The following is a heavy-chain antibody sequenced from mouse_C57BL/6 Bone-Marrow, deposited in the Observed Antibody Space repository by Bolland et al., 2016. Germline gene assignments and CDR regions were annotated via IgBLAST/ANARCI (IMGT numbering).Heavy chain of an antibody. CDR3: ARHLWY. Sequence: TISSGGSYTYYPDSVKGRFTISRDNAKNTLYLQMSSLKSEDTAMYYCARHLWYWGQGTLV. V-gene: IGHV5-6*01. D-gene: IGHD1-1*02. J-gene: IGHJ3*01. CDR2: ISSGGSYT.